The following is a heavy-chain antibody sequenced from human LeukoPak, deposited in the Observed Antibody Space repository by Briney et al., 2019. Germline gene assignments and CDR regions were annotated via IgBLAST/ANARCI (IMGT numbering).Heavy chain of an antibody. CDR1: GFTFRNYA. J-gene: IGHJ4*02. CDR3: AKEGPDYGDYRSGDYFDF. D-gene: IGHD4-17*01. V-gene: IGHV3-23*01. CDR2: ISDDSSKT. Sequence: GGSLRLSCAACGFTFRNYAMGWVRQAPGKGLECVSAISDDSSKTSYADSVKGRFTISRDYSKNTLYLQMNSLRAEDTAVYYCAKEGPDYGDYRSGDYFDFWGQGTLVTVSS.